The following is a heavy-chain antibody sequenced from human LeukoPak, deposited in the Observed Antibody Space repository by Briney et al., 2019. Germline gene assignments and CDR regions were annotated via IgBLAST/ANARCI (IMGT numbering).Heavy chain of an antibody. CDR2: IKSDGSTT. Sequence: GGSLRLSCAASGFTFSGHWMHWVRQAPGKGLVWVSRIKSDGSTTGYADSVKGRLTISRDNAKNTLYLQMNSLRAEDTAVYYCAREGYYYGLGSYTIDCWGQGTLVTVSS. CDR1: GFTFSGHW. CDR3: AREGYYYGLGSYTIDC. D-gene: IGHD3-10*01. J-gene: IGHJ4*02. V-gene: IGHV3-74*01.